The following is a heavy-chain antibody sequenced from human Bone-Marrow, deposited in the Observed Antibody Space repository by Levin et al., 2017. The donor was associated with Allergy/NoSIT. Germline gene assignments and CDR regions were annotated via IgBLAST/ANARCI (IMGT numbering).Heavy chain of an antibody. CDR1: GGSISSGVYF. CDR3: ARGITVFGVVLAVNDAFDI. V-gene: IGHV4-31*03. Sequence: SETLSLTCTVSGGSISSGVYFWSWIRQLPGKGLEWIGYVSYSGITFYNQSLKSRIAMSADTSKNLFSLNLSSVTAADTAVYYCARGITVFGVVLAVNDAFDIWGQGTMVTVSS. D-gene: IGHD3-3*01. J-gene: IGHJ3*02. CDR2: VSYSGIT.